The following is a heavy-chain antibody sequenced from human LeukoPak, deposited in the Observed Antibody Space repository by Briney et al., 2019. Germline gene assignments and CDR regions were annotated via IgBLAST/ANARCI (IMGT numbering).Heavy chain of an antibody. D-gene: IGHD3-3*01. CDR3: ARAPYYDFWSGRENYYMDV. J-gene: IGHJ6*03. Sequence: SETLSLTCSVSGDPITGYYWGWIRQPPGKGLEWIGNIYYTGNTYYNSSLKSRVTISLDTSKNQFSLKVISMTAADTAAYYCARAPYYDFWSGRENYYMDVWGKGTTVTVSS. CDR2: IYYTGNT. V-gene: IGHV4-39*07. CDR1: GDPITGYY.